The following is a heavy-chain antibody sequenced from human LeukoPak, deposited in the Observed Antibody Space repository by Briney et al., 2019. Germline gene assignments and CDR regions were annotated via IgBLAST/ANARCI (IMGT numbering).Heavy chain of an antibody. CDR1: GFTFRSYW. CDR3: ARGGPDHAFDV. V-gene: IGHV3-74*01. D-gene: IGHD1-14*01. J-gene: IGHJ3*01. CDR2: IDNDGSGT. Sequence: GGSLRLSCAASGFTFRSYWMYWVRQVPGKALEYVSRIDNDGSGTTYAGSVKGRFTISRDNGNNGVFLQMNSLRAEDTAMYYCARGGPDHAFDVWGQGTMVTVSS.